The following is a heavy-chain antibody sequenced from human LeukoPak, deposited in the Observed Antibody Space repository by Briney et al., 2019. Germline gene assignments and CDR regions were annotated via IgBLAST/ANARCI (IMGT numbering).Heavy chain of an antibody. J-gene: IGHJ4*02. CDR2: IYSSGST. CDR3: ARRYDS. V-gene: IGHV4-59*08. Sequence: SETLSLTCTVSGGSISNYYWSRIRQPPGKGLEGIGNIYSSGSTNYNPSLKSRVTISVDTSKNQFSLKLSSVTAADTAVYYCARRYDSWGQGTLVTVSS. CDR1: GGSISNYY.